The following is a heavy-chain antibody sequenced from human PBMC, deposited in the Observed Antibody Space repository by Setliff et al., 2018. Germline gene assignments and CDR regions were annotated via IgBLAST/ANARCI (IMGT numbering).Heavy chain of an antibody. CDR3: ATTLEGCGDDCWTIKH. CDR1: GYTFNIYP. CDR2: INTGSGVA. J-gene: IGHJ1*01. D-gene: IGHD2-21*02. Sequence: ASVKVSCKSSGYTFNIYPMHWVRQAPGQRPEWMGWINTGSGVARYSHNFQGRVTFTRDTSATTAYMDLSSLMSEDTAVYYCATTLEGCGDDCWTIKHWGQGTLVTVSS. V-gene: IGHV1-3*04.